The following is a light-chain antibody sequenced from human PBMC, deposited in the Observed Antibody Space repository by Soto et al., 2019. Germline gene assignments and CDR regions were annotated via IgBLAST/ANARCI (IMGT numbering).Light chain of an antibody. V-gene: IGKV3-15*01. Sequence: EVGMKHSPATLSVSPGEKASLSFSSSRSVSSNLAWYQQKPGQAPRLLIYGASTRATGIPARFSGSGSGTEFTLTISSLQSADFAVYYCQQYNNWPPWTFGQGTKVDIK. CDR1: RSVSSN. CDR2: GAS. CDR3: QQYNNWPPWT. J-gene: IGKJ1*01.